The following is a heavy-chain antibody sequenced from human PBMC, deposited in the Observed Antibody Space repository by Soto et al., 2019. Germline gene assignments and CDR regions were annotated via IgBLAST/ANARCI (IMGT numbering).Heavy chain of an antibody. CDR3: ARPSTMVRGVIIPYFDY. D-gene: IGHD3-10*01. J-gene: IGHJ4*02. CDR1: GYTFTGYY. CDR2: INPNSGGT. V-gene: IGHV1-2*04. Sequence: QVQLVQSGAEVKKPGASVKVSCKASGYTFTGYYMHWVRQAPGQGLEWMGWINPNSGGTNYAQKFQGWVTMTRDTSISTAYLELSRLRSDDTAVYFCARPSTMVRGVIIPYFDYWGQGTLVTVSS.